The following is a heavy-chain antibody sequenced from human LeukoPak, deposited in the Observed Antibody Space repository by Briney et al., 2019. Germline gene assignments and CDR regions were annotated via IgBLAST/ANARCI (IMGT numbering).Heavy chain of an antibody. CDR1: GFTFSSYS. CDR2: FSSRSGSI. D-gene: IGHD4-11*01. Sequence: GSLRLSCAASGFTFSSYSMNWVRQAPGKGLEWVSSFSSRSGSIYYADSVKGRFTISRDNAKNSLYLQMNGLRAEDTAVYYCARGSNCDYWGQGTLVTVSS. V-gene: IGHV3-21*01. CDR3: ARGSNCDY. J-gene: IGHJ4*02.